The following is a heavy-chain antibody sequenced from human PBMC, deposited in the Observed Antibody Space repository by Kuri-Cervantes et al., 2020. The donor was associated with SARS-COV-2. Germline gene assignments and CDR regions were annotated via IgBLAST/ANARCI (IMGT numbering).Heavy chain of an antibody. CDR2: ISYDGSNK. Sequence: LSLTCAASGFTFSSYAMHWVRQAPGKGLEWVAVISYDGSNKYYADSAKGRFTISRDNSKNTLYLQMNSLRAEDTAVYYCVRDGDHWNFDYWGQGTLVTVSS. V-gene: IGHV3-30-3*01. D-gene: IGHD1-1*01. CDR1: GFTFSSYA. CDR3: VRDGDHWNFDY. J-gene: IGHJ4*02.